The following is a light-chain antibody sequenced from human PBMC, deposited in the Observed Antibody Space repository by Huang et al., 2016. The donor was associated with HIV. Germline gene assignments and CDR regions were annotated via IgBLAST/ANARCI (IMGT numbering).Light chain of an antibody. CDR2: GAS. V-gene: IGKV1-39*01. Sequence: DIQMTQSPSSLSASVGDRVTITCRASQNIKKYLTWYQQKPGQAPRLLIYGASNLQTEVPSRFSGSGSGTDFSLIISSLQPEDFAIYYCQQSHSTPQTFGQGTRLDIK. J-gene: IGKJ5*01. CDR3: QQSHSTPQT. CDR1: QNIKKY.